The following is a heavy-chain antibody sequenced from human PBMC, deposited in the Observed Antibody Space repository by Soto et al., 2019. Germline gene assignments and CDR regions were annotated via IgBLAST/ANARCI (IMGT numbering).Heavy chain of an antibody. V-gene: IGHV3-7*01. CDR2: IKTDASEK. Sequence: PGGSLRLSCAASGFTLRSYWMSWIRQAPGKGLEWLATIKTDASEKKYVDSVKGRFTVFRDNAKNSLYLQMDSLRAEDTALYYCARASGYGSGSSVNPYLDCWGRGTLVTVSS. J-gene: IGHJ4*01. D-gene: IGHD3-10*01. CDR3: ARASGYGSGSSVNPYLDC. CDR1: GFTLRSYW.